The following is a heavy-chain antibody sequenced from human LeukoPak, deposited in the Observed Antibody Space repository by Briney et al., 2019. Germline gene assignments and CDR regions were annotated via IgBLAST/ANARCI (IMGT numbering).Heavy chain of an antibody. CDR3: ARVYYSNSYDYWYFDL. D-gene: IGHD6-13*01. CDR2: IYYSGST. Sequence: SETLPLTCTVSGGSIRSYYWSWIRQPPGKGLEWIAYIYYSGSTNYNPSLKSRVTISVDTSKNQFSLKLSSVTAADTAVYYCARVYYSNSYDYWYFDLWGRGTLVTVSS. J-gene: IGHJ2*01. CDR1: GGSIRSYY. V-gene: IGHV4-59*01.